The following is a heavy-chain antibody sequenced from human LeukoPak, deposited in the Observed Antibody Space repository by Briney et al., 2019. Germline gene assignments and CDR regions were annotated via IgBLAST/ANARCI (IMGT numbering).Heavy chain of an antibody. V-gene: IGHV3-7*01. CDR3: ARSLSAGFDY. CDR1: GFTFSSYW. Sequence: GGSLRLSCAASGFTFSSYWMSWVRQVPGKGLEWVANIKQDGSERYYVDSVKGRFTISRDNAKNSLYLQMNSLRVEDTDVYYCARSLSAGFDYWGQGTLVTVSS. D-gene: IGHD2/OR15-2a*01. J-gene: IGHJ4*02. CDR2: IKQDGSER.